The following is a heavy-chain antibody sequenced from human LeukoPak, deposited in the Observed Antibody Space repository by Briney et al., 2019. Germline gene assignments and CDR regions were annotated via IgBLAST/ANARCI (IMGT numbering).Heavy chain of an antibody. CDR3: AADRDSVDY. CDR1: GWTFTSYA. Sequence: GASVTVSCKASGWTFTSYAVQWVRQARGKGLEGIGGILFYSGNTNYAQKFQERVTITTDMSTSTAYMELSSLRSEDTAVYYCAADRDSVDYWGQGTLLTVPS. V-gene: IGHV1-58*01. J-gene: IGHJ4*02. D-gene: IGHD2-21*02. CDR2: ILFYSGNT.